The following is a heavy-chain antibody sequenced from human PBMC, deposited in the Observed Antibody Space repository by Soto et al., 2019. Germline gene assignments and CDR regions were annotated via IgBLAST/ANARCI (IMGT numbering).Heavy chain of an antibody. Sequence: GGSLRLSCATSGFTFSTSAMDWVRQSPGKGLEWLSYISSSGDSIYYADSVKGRFTVSRDNARNSFYLNMDSLRVGDTATYYCVRGTPTPGLDIWGRGTTVTVSS. J-gene: IGHJ6*02. V-gene: IGHV3-48*03. CDR2: ISSSGDSI. CDR3: VRGTPTPGLDI. D-gene: IGHD1-1*01. CDR1: GFTFSTSA.